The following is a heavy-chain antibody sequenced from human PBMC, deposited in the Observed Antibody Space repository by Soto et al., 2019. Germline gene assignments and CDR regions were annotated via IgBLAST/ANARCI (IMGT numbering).Heavy chain of an antibody. CDR2: VYYTGST. V-gene: IGHV4-59*07. J-gene: IGHJ4*02. CDR1: GGSISGSY. D-gene: IGHD6-19*01. Sequence: PSDTLSLTCRFSGGSISGSYWSWIRQSPGKGLEWLGYVYYTGSTNYSPSLRSRVSISVDTSKNEFSLRLSSVTAADTAVYFCTRSVAVPGAHIDYWGQGTQVTVSS. CDR3: TRSVAVPGAHIDY.